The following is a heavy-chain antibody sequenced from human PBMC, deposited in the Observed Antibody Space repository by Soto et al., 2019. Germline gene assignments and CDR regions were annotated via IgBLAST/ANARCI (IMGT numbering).Heavy chain of an antibody. V-gene: IGHV4-34*01. CDR2: INHSGST. Sequence: PSETLSLTCAVYGGSFSGYYWSWIRQPPGKGLEWIGEINHSGSTNYNPSLKSRVTISVDTSKNQFSLKLSSVTAADTAVYYCARQLRRVWGSYRLDYWGQGTLVTVSS. CDR3: ARQLRRVWGSYRLDY. CDR1: GGSFSGYY. D-gene: IGHD3-16*02. J-gene: IGHJ4*02.